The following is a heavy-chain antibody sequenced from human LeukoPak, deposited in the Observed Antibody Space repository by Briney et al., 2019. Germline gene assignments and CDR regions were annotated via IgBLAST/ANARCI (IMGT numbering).Heavy chain of an antibody. CDR1: GFTFSSFG. Sequence: GGSLRLSCAASGFTFSSFGMNWVRQAPGKGLEWVASISTSSSYIYYGDSVKGRFTISRDDAKNSLYLQMNSLRAEDTAVYYCARDLSGVAGYTYGRGIDYWGQGTLVTVSS. V-gene: IGHV3-21*01. CDR3: ARDLSGVAGYTYGRGIDY. D-gene: IGHD5-18*01. J-gene: IGHJ4*02. CDR2: ISTSSSYI.